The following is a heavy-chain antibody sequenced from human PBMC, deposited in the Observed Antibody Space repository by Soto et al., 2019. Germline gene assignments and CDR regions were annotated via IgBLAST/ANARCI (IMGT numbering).Heavy chain of an antibody. CDR2: IFHSGTT. CDR3: ATGRWGAYGSPAGWFDP. CDR1: GGSISSPGYY. Sequence: QVRLQESGPGLVKPSKTLSLTCSVSGGSISSPGYYWTWIRQQPGKSLEWIGHIFHSGTTSYNPSLQSRVTMSSETSENQFPLNLTSVTAADTAVYFCATGRWGAYGSPAGWFDPWGRGTLVSVSS. V-gene: IGHV4-31*03. J-gene: IGHJ5*02. D-gene: IGHD3-16*01.